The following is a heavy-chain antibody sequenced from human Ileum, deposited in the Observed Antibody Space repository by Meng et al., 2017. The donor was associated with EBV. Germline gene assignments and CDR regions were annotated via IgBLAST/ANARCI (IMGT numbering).Heavy chain of an antibody. D-gene: IGHD6-6*01. CDR1: GFPLTSSGVG. Sequence: QIALKESVPTQVKPPQTPPLTCPFAGFPLTSSGVGVGCIRQPPGKALEWLALIYWNDDKRYSPSLKSRLTVTRDTSKNQVVLTLTNVDPVDTATYYCARRPGSPSSRFDYWGQGTLVTVSS. J-gene: IGHJ4*02. CDR2: IYWNDDK. V-gene: IGHV2-5*01. CDR3: ARRPGSPSSRFDY.